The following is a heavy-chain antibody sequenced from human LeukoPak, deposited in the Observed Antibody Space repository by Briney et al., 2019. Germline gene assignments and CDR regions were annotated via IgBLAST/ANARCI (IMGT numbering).Heavy chain of an antibody. D-gene: IGHD1-26*01. Sequence: RSGGSLRLSCGGSGFRFSDYPMDWVRQAPGKGPEWVARIRDKTNGYTTEYAASVRNRFITSRDDSKNSLYFQLNSLKSEDTAVYYCARRGPDRALDYWGQGTMVTVSS. CDR3: ARRGPDRALDY. CDR2: IRDKTNGYTT. V-gene: IGHV3-72*01. J-gene: IGHJ4*02. CDR1: GFRFSDYP.